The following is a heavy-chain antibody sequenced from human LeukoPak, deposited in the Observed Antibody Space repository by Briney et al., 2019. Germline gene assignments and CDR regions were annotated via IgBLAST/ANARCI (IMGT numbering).Heavy chain of an antibody. Sequence: GASVKVSCKASGGTFSSYAVSWVRQAPGQGLEWMGGIIPIFGTANYAQKFQGRVTITTDESTSTAYMELSSLRSEDTAVYYCARDVGSIAASWGQGTLVTVSS. CDR1: GGTFSSYA. CDR2: IIPIFGTA. D-gene: IGHD6-6*01. J-gene: IGHJ5*02. V-gene: IGHV1-69*05. CDR3: ARDVGSIAAS.